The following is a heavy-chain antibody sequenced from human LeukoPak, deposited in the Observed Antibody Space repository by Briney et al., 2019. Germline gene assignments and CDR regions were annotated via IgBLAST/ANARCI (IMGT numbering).Heavy chain of an antibody. CDR1: GFTFDDYA. J-gene: IGHJ4*02. CDR2: ISWNSGSI. CDR3: AKRDSSGSYYFDY. D-gene: IGHD3-22*01. V-gene: IGHV3-9*01. Sequence: GRSLRLSCAASGFTFDDYAMHWVRQAPGKGLEWVSGISWNSGSIGYADSVKGRFTISRDNAKNSLYLQMNSLRAEDTALYYCAKRDSSGSYYFDYWGQGTLVTVSS.